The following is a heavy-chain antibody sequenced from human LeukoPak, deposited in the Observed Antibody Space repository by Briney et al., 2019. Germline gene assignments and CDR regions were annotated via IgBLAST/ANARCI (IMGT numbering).Heavy chain of an antibody. J-gene: IGHJ5*02. CDR3: ARVQSGTPFDP. D-gene: IGHD1-7*01. CDR2: IIPILGIA. Sequence: ASVKVSCKASGGTFSSYAISWVRQAPGQGLEWMGRIIPILGIANYAQKFQGRVTITADKSTSTAYMELSSLRSEGTAVYYCARVQSGTPFDPWGQGTLVTVSS. V-gene: IGHV1-69*04. CDR1: GGTFSSYA.